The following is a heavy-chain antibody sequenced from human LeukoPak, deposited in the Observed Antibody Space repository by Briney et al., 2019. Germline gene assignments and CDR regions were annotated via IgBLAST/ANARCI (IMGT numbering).Heavy chain of an antibody. CDR2: INQNEVVK. Sequence: GGSLRLSCVASGFMFGDYWMRWVRQAPGKGLEWVASINQNEVVKYYVDSVKGRFTISRDNAKTSLFLQMNSLRIDDTAMYYCARAPPGLSSGCGDYWGQGTLVTVSS. J-gene: IGHJ4*02. CDR1: GFMFGDYW. D-gene: IGHD6-19*01. CDR3: ARAPPGLSSGCGDY. V-gene: IGHV3-7*03.